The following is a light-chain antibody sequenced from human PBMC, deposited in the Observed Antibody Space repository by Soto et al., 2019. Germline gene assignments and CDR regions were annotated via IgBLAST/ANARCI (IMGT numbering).Light chain of an antibody. J-gene: IGLJ2*01. CDR3: ETWDTNVVV. Sequence: QSVLTQSSSASASLGSSVTLTCTLSSGHSTYIIAWHQQQQGKAPRYLMKLEGIGSYNKGSGIPDRFSGSSSGADRYLTISNAQFEDEADCCCETWDTNVVVFGGGTKLTVL. CDR2: LEGIGSY. V-gene: IGLV4-60*02. CDR1: SGHSTYI.